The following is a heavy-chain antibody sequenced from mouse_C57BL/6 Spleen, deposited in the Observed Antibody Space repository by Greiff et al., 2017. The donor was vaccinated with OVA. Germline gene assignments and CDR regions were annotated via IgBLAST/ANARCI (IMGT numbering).Heavy chain of an antibody. D-gene: IGHD2-10*02. Sequence: EVQLQQSGPELVKPGASVKISCKASGYTFTDYYMNWVKQSHGKSLEWIGDINPNNGGTSYNQKFKGKATLTVDKSSSTAYMELRSLTSEDSAVYYCARKRYGNYYAMDYWGQGTSVTVSS. CDR2: INPNNGGT. J-gene: IGHJ4*01. V-gene: IGHV1-26*01. CDR1: GYTFTDYY. CDR3: ARKRYGNYYAMDY.